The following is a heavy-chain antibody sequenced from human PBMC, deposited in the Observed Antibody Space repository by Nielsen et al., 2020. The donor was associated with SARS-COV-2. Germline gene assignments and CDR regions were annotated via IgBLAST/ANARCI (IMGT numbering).Heavy chain of an antibody. J-gene: IGHJ6*03. V-gene: IGHV3-30*03. D-gene: IGHD2-15*01. CDR3: ASSRLLTGSYNLDV. CDR2: ISYDGSNK. CDR1: GFTFSSYG. Sequence: GGSLRLSCAASGFTFSSYGMHWVRQAPGKGLEWVAVISYDGSNKYYADSVKGRFTISRDNSKNTVYLQMNSLRVEDTAVYYCASSRLLTGSYNLDVWGEGTTVTVSS.